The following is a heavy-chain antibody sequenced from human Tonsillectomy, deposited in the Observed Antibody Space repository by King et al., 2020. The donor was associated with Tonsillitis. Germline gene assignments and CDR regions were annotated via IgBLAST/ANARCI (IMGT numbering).Heavy chain of an antibody. Sequence: DVQLVESGAEVKKPGESLKISCKGSGYTFANYWINWVRQMPGRGLEWMGRIDPADSHTNYSPSFQGHVTFSADKAISTAFLQWTSLKASDTAMYYCAYYGASDAFDFWGQGTMVIVSS. D-gene: IGHD4-17*01. J-gene: IGHJ3*01. CDR3: AYYGASDAFDF. V-gene: IGHV5-10-1*03. CDR1: GYTFANYW. CDR2: IDPADSHT.